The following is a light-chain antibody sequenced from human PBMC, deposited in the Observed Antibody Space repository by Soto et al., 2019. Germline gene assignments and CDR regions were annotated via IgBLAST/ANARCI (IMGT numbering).Light chain of an antibody. CDR3: LQHNSYPFT. CDR2: AAS. V-gene: IGKV1-17*01. J-gene: IGKJ4*01. CDR1: QGIRND. Sequence: DIQMAQSPSSLSASVGDRVTITCRASQGIRNDLAWYQQKPGKAHKRLISAASSLESGVPSRFSGSGSGTEFTLTISSLQPEDVATYYCLQHNSYPFTFGGGTKVEIK.